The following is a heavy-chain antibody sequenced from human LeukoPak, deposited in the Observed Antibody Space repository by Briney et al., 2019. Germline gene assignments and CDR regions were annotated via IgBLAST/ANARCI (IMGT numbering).Heavy chain of an antibody. CDR2: IYTSGST. D-gene: IGHD3-9*01. Sequence: SETLSLTCTVSGGSISSYYWSWIRQPAGKGLEWIGRIYTSGSTNYNPSLKSRVTMSVDTSKNQFSLKLSSVTAADTAVYYCARTNMGYYDILTGYYSDYFDYWGQGTLVTVSS. J-gene: IGHJ4*02. V-gene: IGHV4-4*07. CDR1: GGSISSYY. CDR3: ARTNMGYYDILTGYYSDYFDY.